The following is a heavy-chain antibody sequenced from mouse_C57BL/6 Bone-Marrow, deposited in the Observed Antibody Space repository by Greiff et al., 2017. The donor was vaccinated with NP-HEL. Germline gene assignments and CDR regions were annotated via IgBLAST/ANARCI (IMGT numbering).Heavy chain of an antibody. CDR2: IHPGSGNT. Sequence: VQLQQSGPELVKPGASVKISCKASGYTFTDYYINWVKQRPGQGLEWIGWIHPGSGNTKYNEKFKGKATLTVDTSSSTAYMQLSSLTSEDSAVYFCARRRDYQAMDYWGQGTSVTVSS. V-gene: IGHV1-84*01. J-gene: IGHJ4*01. CDR1: GYTFTDYY. D-gene: IGHD1-1*02. CDR3: ARRRDYQAMDY.